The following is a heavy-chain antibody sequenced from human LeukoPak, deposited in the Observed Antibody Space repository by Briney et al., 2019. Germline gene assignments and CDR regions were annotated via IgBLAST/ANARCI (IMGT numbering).Heavy chain of an antibody. Sequence: GGSLRLSCAASGFTFSSYAMSWVRQAPGKGLEWVSAISGSGGSTYYADSVKGRLTISRDNSKNTLYLQMNSLRAEDTAVYYCAKDRGIFGVVIMTFDYWGQGTLVTVSS. V-gene: IGHV3-23*01. CDR2: ISGSGGST. CDR3: AKDRGIFGVVIMTFDY. J-gene: IGHJ4*02. CDR1: GFTFSSYA. D-gene: IGHD3-3*01.